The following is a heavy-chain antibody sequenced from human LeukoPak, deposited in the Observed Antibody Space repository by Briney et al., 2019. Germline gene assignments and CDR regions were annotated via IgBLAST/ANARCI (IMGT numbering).Heavy chain of an antibody. V-gene: IGHV3-53*01. J-gene: IGHJ3*02. CDR2: IYSDGSI. CDR1: GFTFSSFD. Sequence: GGSLRLSCAASGFTFSSFDMNWVRQAPGKGLEWVSMIYSDGSIFHADSVKGRFTMSRDNSRNTLDLQMNSLRVEDTAVYFCARDRRRLRGMNGDGDAFDIWGQGTMVTVSS. CDR3: ARDRRRLRGMNGDGDAFDI. D-gene: IGHD1-1*01.